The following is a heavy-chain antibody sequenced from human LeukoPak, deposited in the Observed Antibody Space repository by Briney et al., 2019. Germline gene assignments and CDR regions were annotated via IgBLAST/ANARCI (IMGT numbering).Heavy chain of an antibody. D-gene: IGHD2/OR15-2a*01. J-gene: IGHJ4*02. CDR2: MNQDESQK. V-gene: IGHV3-7*01. Sequence: GGSLRLSCEASGVTFSDFWMTWVRQAPGKGLEWVATMNQDESQKHYVDSVKGRFTISRDNAKNALFLQMNSLRGEDTAIYYCASFEYKYSFGGQGTLVTVSS. CDR1: GVTFSDFW. CDR3: ASFEYKYSF.